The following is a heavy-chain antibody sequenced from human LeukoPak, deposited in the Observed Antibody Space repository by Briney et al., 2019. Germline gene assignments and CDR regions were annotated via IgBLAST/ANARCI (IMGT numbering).Heavy chain of an antibody. Sequence: GGSLRLSCVGSGFTFSSYSMNWVRQAPGKGLEWVSFISSSSSYIYYADSVKGRFTISRDNAKNSLYLQMNSLRVEDTAVYYCARGSSSWYYLDYWGQGTLVTVSS. CDR3: ARGSSSWYYLDY. CDR2: ISSSSSYI. D-gene: IGHD6-13*01. CDR1: GFTFSSYS. V-gene: IGHV3-21*01. J-gene: IGHJ4*02.